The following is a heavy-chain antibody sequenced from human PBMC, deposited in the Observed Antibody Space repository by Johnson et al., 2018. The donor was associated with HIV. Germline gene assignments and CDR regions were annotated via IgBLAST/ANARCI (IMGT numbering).Heavy chain of an antibody. J-gene: IGHJ3*02. D-gene: IGHD6-19*01. Sequence: VHLVESGGGVVQPGRSLRLSCAASGFTFDDYGISWVRQAPGKGLEWVSGINWNGGSTGYADSVKGRFTISRDNSKNTLYLQMNSLRAEDTALYYCARGGPYSSGWSGAGAFDIWGQGTMVTVSS. CDR3: ARGGPYSSGWSGAGAFDI. V-gene: IGHV3-20*04. CDR2: INWNGGST. CDR1: GFTFDDYG.